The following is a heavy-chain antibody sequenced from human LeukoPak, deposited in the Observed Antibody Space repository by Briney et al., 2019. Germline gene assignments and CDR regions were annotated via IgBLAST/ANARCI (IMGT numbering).Heavy chain of an antibody. V-gene: IGHV3-30*02. CDR3: AKVQWLVIDY. CDR1: GFTFSSYG. CDR2: IRYDGSNK. D-gene: IGHD6-19*01. J-gene: IGHJ4*02. Sequence: GGSLRLSRAASGFTFSSYGMHWVRQAPGKGLEWVAFIRYDGSNKYYADSVKGRFTISRDNSKNTLYLQMNSLRAEDTAVYYCAKVQWLVIDYWGQGTLVTVSS.